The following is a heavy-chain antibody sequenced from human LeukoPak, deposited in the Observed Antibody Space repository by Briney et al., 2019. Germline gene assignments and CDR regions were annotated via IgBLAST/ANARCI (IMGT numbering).Heavy chain of an antibody. Sequence: GGTLRLSCAASGFTFSSYWMTWVRQAPGQGLERVASIKQDGSEEYYVDSVRGRFTIYRDDAKNSLFLQVNSLRAEDTAVYYCATRPLENYWYFVFWGRGTLVTVSS. CDR2: IKQDGSEE. J-gene: IGHJ2*01. CDR1: GFTFSSYW. V-gene: IGHV3-7*01. CDR3: ATRPLENYWYFVF.